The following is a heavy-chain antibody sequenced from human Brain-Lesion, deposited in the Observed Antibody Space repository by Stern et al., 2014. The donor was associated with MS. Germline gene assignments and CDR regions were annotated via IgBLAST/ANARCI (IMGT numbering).Heavy chain of an antibody. CDR3: ARGERWFDS. J-gene: IGHJ5*01. Sequence: VQLVESGGGFVQPGGSLRLSCAASGFTFSNYWMHWVRQAPGKGLVRVSRVNNDGRRTSYADSVKGRFTMSRDNAKNTLYLQMNSLRVEDTAIYYCARGERWFDSWGQGTLVTVSS. V-gene: IGHV3-74*02. CDR1: GFTFSNYW. CDR2: VNNDGRRT. D-gene: IGHD3-10*01.